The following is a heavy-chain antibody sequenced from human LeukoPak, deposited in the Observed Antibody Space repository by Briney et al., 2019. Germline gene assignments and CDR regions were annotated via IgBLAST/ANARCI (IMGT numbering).Heavy chain of an antibody. D-gene: IGHD3-10*01. CDR1: GFTFNTYG. V-gene: IGHV3-23*01. Sequence: GGTLRLSCAASGFTFNTYGMSWVRQAPGKGLEWVSAISGSGGSTYYADSVKGRFTISRDNSKNTLYLQMNSLRAEDTAVDYCAKDRGAHDYWGQGTLVTVSS. CDR3: AKDRGAHDY. CDR2: ISGSGGST. J-gene: IGHJ4*02.